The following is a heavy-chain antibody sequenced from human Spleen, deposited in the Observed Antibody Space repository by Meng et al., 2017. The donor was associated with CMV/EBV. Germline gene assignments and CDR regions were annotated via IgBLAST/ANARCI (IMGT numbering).Heavy chain of an antibody. D-gene: IGHD3-22*01. CDR2: ISYDGRNK. J-gene: IGHJ4*02. V-gene: IGHV3-30*04. CDR3: ARVLAQAYDSDAPYDH. Sequence: GESLKISCAASGFTFSNYAMHWVRQAPGKGLEWVAVISYDGRNKYYADSVKGRFTISRDDSKNTLYLQMNNLGAEDTAMYYSARVLAQAYDSDAPYDHWGQGTLVTVSS. CDR1: GFTFSNYA.